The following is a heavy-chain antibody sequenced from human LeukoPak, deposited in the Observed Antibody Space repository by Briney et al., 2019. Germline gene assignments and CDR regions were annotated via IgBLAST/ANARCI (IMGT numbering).Heavy chain of an antibody. CDR2: TYYRSKWYN. D-gene: IGHD3-22*01. CDR3: ARDRYPNYDSSGNWFDP. Sequence: SQTLSLTCAISGDSVSINSAAWNWIRKSPSRGLEWLGRTYYRSKWYNDYAVSVKSRITINPDTSKNQFSLQLNSVTPEDTAVYYCARDRYPNYDSSGNWFDPWGQGTLVTVSS. V-gene: IGHV6-1*01. J-gene: IGHJ5*02. CDR1: GDSVSINSAA.